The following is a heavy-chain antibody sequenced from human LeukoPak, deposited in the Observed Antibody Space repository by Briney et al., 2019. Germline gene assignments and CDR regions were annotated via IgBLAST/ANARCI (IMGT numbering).Heavy chain of an antibody. CDR3: ARHLEWSWDY. CDR2: IKQDGSET. CDR1: GLTLSTSW. Sequence: GGSLRLSCAASGLTLSTSWMSRVRQAPGKGLEWVANIKQDGSETYYVDSVKGRFIISRDNAKNSLYLQMNSLRGEDTAIYYCARHLEWSWDYWGQGTLVTVSS. V-gene: IGHV3-7*01. J-gene: IGHJ4*02. D-gene: IGHD3-3*01.